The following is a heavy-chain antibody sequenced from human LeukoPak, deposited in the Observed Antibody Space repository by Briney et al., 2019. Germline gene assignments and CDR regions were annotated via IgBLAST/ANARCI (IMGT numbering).Heavy chain of an antibody. D-gene: IGHD2-2*01. CDR1: GFTFSSYG. CDR2: IRYDGSNK. V-gene: IGHV3-30*02. J-gene: IGHJ6*03. CDR3: AKDSLYCSSTSCYPGDYYMDV. Sequence: GGSLRLSCAASGFTFSSYGMHWVRQAPGKGLEWVAFIRYDGSNKYYADSVKGRFTISRDNSKNTLYLQMNSLRAEDTAVYYCAKDSLYCSSTSCYPGDYYMDVWGKGTTVTVSS.